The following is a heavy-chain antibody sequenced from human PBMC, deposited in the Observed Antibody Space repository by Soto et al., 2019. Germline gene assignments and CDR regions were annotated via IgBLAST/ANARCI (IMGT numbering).Heavy chain of an antibody. CDR3: AREPATAKPEGVDF. V-gene: IGHV1-2*02. CDR1: GYTFTSYY. J-gene: IGHJ4*02. Sequence: VSVKVSCKASGYTFTSYYMHWVRQAPGQGLEWMGWINPNSGGTKYAPKFQGGVTMTRDTSITTAYMELSRLRSGDTAVYYCAREPATAKPEGVDFWGQGTLVTVSS. CDR2: INPNSGGT. D-gene: IGHD1-1*01.